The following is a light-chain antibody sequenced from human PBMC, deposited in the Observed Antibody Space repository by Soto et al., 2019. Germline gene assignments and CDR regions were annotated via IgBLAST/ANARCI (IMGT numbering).Light chain of an antibody. J-gene: IGLJ1*01. V-gene: IGLV2-14*01. CDR3: SSYTSSSTYG. Sequence: QSVLTQPASVSGSPGQSIAISCTGTSSDVGYYNYVSWYQQHPGKAPKVMIYDVNNRPSGVSDRFSGSKSGNTASLTISGLQAEDEADYYCSSYTSSSTYGFGTGTKVTVL. CDR2: DVN. CDR1: SSDVGYYNY.